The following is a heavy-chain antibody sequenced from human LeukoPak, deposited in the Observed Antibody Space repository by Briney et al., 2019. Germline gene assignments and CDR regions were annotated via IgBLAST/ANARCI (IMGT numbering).Heavy chain of an antibody. J-gene: IGHJ6*03. CDR1: GYTFTSYG. CDR3: ARTQGPSSWYDYYYYMDV. V-gene: IGHV1-18*01. Sequence: ASVKVSCKASGYTFTSYGISWVRQAPGQGLEWMGWISAYNGNTNYAQKLQGRVTMTTDTSTSTAYMELSSLRSEDTAVYYCARTQGPSSWYDYYYYMDVWGKGTTVTVSS. D-gene: IGHD6-13*01. CDR2: ISAYNGNT.